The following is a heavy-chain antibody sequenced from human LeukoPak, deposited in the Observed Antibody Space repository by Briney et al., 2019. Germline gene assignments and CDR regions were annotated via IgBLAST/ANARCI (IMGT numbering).Heavy chain of an antibody. CDR3: ASSLQPYYYYGMDV. D-gene: IGHD4-11*01. CDR1: GFTFSSYG. J-gene: IGHJ6*02. V-gene: IGHV3-66*02. Sequence: PGRSLRLSCAASGFTFSSYGMHWVRQAPGKGLEWVSVIYSGGSTYYADSVKGRFTISRDNSKNTLYLQMNSLRAEDTAVYYCASSLQPYYYYGMDVWGQGTTVTVSS. CDR2: IYSGGST.